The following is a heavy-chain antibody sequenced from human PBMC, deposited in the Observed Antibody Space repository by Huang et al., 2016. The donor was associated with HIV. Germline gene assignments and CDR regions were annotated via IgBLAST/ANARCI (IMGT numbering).Heavy chain of an antibody. CDR1: GDSFTSLP. CDR3: ATSTPMLGESGGWSGKVVITENVPYVD. V-gene: IGHV1-69*01. J-gene: IGHJ4*02. Sequence: QVHLVQSGAEVKKPGSSVKVSCKASGDSFTSLPINWVRQAPGQGLEWRGGRVPMLVSPTYENKFRGRVTISADESTSTSYMELSRLRSDDTAMYYCATSTPMLGESGGWSGKVVITENVPYVDWGQGTLVTVSS. CDR2: RVPMLVSP. D-gene: IGHD3-22*01.